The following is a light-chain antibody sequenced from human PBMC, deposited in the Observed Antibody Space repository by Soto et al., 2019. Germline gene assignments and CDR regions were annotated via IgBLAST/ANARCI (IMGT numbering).Light chain of an antibody. V-gene: IGKV1-5*03. CDR1: QSISSW. CDR3: QQYNTFWT. J-gene: IGKJ1*01. Sequence: DIQMTQSPSTLSASVGDRVTITCRASQSISSWLAWYQQKPGKAPKLLIYKASSLESGVPSRFSGSGSGTEFTLIISSLQPADFATYYCQQYNTFWTFGQGTKVEIK. CDR2: KAS.